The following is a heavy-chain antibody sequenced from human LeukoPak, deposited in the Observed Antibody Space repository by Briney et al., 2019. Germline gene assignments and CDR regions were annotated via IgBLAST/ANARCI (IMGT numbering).Heavy chain of an antibody. V-gene: IGHV3-23*01. CDR1: GFTFSSYA. CDR2: ISGSGGST. J-gene: IGHJ4*02. CDR3: AKDRRSSTSCYTWRY. D-gene: IGHD2-2*01. Sequence: GGSLRLSCAASGFTFSSYAMSWVRQAPGKGLEWVSAISGSGGSTYYADSVKGRFTISRDNSKNTLYLQMNSLRAEDTAVYYCAKDRRSSTSCYTWRYWGQGTLVTVSS.